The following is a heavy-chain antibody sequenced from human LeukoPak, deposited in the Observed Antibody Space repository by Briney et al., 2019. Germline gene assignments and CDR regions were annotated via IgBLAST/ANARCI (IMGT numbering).Heavy chain of an antibody. CDR1: GVSISSVDFP. J-gene: IGHJ4*02. V-gene: IGHV4-30-2*01. CDR3: ARGFYGAASQFDY. CDR2: IFHTGHT. Sequence: SLCLTCAVSGVSISSVDFPWSWLRQPPGKSLEWIGYIFHTGHTSYNPCFKSRVTISVDMCNHQLPLRLTVVTATQTPGYYYARGFYGAASQFDYWGQGTLVTVSS. D-gene: IGHD3-10*01.